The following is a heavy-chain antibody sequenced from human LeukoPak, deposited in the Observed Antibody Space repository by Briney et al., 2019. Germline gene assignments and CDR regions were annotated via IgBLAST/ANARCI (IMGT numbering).Heavy chain of an antibody. CDR1: GGSVSSGSYY. D-gene: IGHD6-6*01. J-gene: IGHJ1*01. Sequence: KSSETLSLTCTVSGGSVSSGSYYWSWIRQPPGKGLEWIGYIYHSGSTNYNPSLQSRVIISVDTSKNQFSLNLNSVTAADTAVYYCARGGAARLHFQNWGQGTLVTVSS. V-gene: IGHV4-61*01. CDR2: IYHSGST. CDR3: ARGGAARLHFQN.